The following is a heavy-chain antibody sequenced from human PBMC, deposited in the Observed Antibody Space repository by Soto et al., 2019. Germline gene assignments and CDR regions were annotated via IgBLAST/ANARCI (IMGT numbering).Heavy chain of an antibody. CDR1: GYTFTIYG. CDR3: ARSAIRNWFDP. CDR2: ISAYNGNT. J-gene: IGHJ5*02. Sequence: ASVKVSCKASGYTFTIYGIIWVRQAPGQGLEWMGWISAYNGNTNYAQKLQGRVTMTTDTSTSTAYMELRSLRSDDTAVYYCARSAIRNWFDPWGQGTLVTVSS. V-gene: IGHV1-18*01.